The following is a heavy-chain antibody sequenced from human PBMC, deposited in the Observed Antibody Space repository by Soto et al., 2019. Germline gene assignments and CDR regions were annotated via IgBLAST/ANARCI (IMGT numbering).Heavy chain of an antibody. CDR1: GGTFSSYA. J-gene: IGHJ4*02. V-gene: IGHV1-69*13. CDR3: ARGLYDGDYFRYVPEGGDY. CDR2: IIPIFGTA. Sequence: GASVKVSCKASGGTFSSYAISWVRQAPGQGLEWMGGIIPIFGTANYAQKFQGRVTITADESTSTAYMELSSLRSEDTAVYYCARGLYDGDYFRYVPEGGDYWGQGTLVTVSS. D-gene: IGHD4-17*01.